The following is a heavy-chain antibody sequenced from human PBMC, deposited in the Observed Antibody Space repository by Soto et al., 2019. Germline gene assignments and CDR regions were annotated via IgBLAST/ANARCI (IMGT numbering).Heavy chain of an antibody. CDR3: ATPPGATVVP. V-gene: IGHV3-23*01. CDR1: GFILSSYA. CDR2: ITGSGGIT. D-gene: IGHD4-17*01. Sequence: EVELLESGGGLVQPGGSLRLSCAASGFILSSYAMGWVRQAPGKGLQWVSTITGSGGITFYADSVKGRFTISRDTSKNTLYLQMNSLRVEDTAFYYCATPPGATVVPWGQGTLVTVSS. J-gene: IGHJ4*02.